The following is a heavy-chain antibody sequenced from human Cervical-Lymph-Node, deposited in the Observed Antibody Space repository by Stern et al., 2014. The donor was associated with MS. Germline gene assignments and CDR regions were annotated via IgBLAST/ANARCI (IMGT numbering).Heavy chain of an antibody. Sequence: QVQLVQSGAEVKKPGSSVKVSCKASGGTFSTFAITWVRQAPGQGLEWMGRIIPVVGTTNYAQNIQGRVTISADESTSTAYMELSSLRAEDTAVYYCARGLASTITMDVWGRGTTVTVSS. J-gene: IGHJ6*02. V-gene: IGHV1-69*01. CDR2: IIPVVGTT. CDR1: GGTFSTFA. D-gene: IGHD3-10*01. CDR3: ARGLASTITMDV.